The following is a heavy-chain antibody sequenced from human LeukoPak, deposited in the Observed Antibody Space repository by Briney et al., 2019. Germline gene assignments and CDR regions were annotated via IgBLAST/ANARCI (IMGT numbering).Heavy chain of an antibody. CDR2: IYTSGST. J-gene: IGHJ5*02. CDR3: AREWGDIVVVPAAILGDPLRNWSDP. CDR1: GGSISSGSYY. V-gene: IGHV4-61*02. D-gene: IGHD2-2*02. Sequence: SETLSLTCTVSGGSISSGSYYWSWIRQPAGKGLEWIGRIYTSGSTNYNPSLKSRVTISVDTSKNQFSLKLSSVTAADTAVYYCAREWGDIVVVPAAILGDPLRNWSDPWGQGTLVTVSS.